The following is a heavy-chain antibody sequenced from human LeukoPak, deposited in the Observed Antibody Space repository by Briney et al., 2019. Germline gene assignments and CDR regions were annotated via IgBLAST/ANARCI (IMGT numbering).Heavy chain of an antibody. CDR2: ISSSGSSI. CDR3: ARDGPYDILTGYYDY. Sequence: GGSLRLSCAASGFTFSDYYMSWIRQAPGKGLDCVSYISSSGSSIYYADSVKGRFTISRDNAQNSLYLQMNSLRAEDTALYYCARDGPYDILTGYYDYWGQGILVTVSS. CDR1: GFTFSDYY. D-gene: IGHD3-9*01. V-gene: IGHV3-11*04. J-gene: IGHJ4*02.